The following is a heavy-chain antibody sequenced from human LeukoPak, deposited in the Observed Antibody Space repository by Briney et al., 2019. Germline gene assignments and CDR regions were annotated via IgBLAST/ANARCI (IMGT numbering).Heavy chain of an antibody. Sequence: GGSLRLSCATSGFTFTTYWMSWVRQAPGKGLEWVAVISYDGSNKYYADSVKGRFTISRDNSKNTLYLQMNSLRAEDTAVYYCAKDFAGPYWGLDYWGQGTLVTVSS. CDR3: AKDFAGPYWGLDY. V-gene: IGHV3-30*18. CDR2: ISYDGSNK. D-gene: IGHD7-27*01. CDR1: GFTFTTYW. J-gene: IGHJ4*02.